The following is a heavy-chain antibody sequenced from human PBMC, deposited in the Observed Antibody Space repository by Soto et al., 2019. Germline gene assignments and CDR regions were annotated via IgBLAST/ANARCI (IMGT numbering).Heavy chain of an antibody. J-gene: IGHJ4*02. CDR2: INPNSGGT. Sequence: ASVKVSCKASGYTFTSYGISWVRQAPGQGLEWMGWINPNSGGTKSAEKFQGRVTMTRDTSISTAYMELSRLTSDDTAVYYCASAAVTGTAGLDFWGQGTQVTVSS. CDR1: GYTFTSYG. D-gene: IGHD6-19*01. CDR3: ASAAVTGTAGLDF. V-gene: IGHV1-2*02.